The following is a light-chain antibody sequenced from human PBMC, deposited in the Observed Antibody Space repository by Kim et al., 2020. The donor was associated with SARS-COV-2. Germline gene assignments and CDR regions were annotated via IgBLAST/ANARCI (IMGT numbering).Light chain of an antibody. CDR1: QTIKNY. CDR2: AAS. Sequence: DIQMTQSPSSLSASVGDRVTITCRASQTIKNYLNWFQQKPGEAPKLLIYAASSLQSGVPSRFSGSGSVTDFTLTVSSLEPEDCATYYCQQTYTSPYTFGQGTKLEI. V-gene: IGKV1-39*01. J-gene: IGKJ2*01. CDR3: QQTYTSPYT.